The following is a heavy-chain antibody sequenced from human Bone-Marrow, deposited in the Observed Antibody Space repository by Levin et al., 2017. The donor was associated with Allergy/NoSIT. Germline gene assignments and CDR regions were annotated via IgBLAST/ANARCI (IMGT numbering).Heavy chain of an antibody. V-gene: IGHV3-23*01. D-gene: IGHD2-2*02. CDR1: GFTFSSYA. Sequence: LSLTCAASGFTFSSYAMSWVRQAPGKGLEWVSAISGSGGSTYYADSVKGRFTISRDNSKNTLYLQMNSLRAEDTAVYYCAKDRPRGCSSTSCYKARGVFDYWGQGTLVTVSS. J-gene: IGHJ4*02. CDR2: ISGSGGST. CDR3: AKDRPRGCSSTSCYKARGVFDY.